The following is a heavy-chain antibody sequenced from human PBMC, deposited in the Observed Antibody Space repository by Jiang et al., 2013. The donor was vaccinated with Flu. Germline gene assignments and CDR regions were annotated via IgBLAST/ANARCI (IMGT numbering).Heavy chain of an antibody. Sequence: SCAASGFTFSSYAMSWVRQAPGKGLEWVSAISGSGGSTYYADSVKGRFTISRDNSKNTLYLQMNSLRAEDTAVYYCATDALGGYSYGSDYWGQGTLVTVSS. V-gene: IGHV3-23*01. CDR3: ATDALGGYSYGSDY. D-gene: IGHD5-18*01. J-gene: IGHJ4*02. CDR1: GFTFSSYA. CDR2: ISGSGGST.